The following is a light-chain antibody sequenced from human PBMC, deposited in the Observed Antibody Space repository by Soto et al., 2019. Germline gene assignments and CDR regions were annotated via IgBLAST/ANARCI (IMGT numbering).Light chain of an antibody. CDR2: GAS. CDR1: QSVSSNY. CDR3: QHYGSSPWT. V-gene: IGKV3-20*01. Sequence: EIVLTQSPGTLSLSPGERATLSCRASQSVSSNYLAWYQQKPGQAPRLLINGASSRATGIPDRISGSGSGTDFTLTISRLEPEDFVVYYCQHYGSSPWTFGQGTKVEIK. J-gene: IGKJ1*01.